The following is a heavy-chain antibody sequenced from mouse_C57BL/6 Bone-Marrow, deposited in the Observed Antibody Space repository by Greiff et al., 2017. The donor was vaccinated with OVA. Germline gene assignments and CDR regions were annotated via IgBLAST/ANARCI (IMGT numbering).Heavy chain of an antibody. CDR2: INPNYGTT. V-gene: IGHV1-39*01. Sequence: LVKPGASVKISCKASGYSFTDYNMNWVKQSNGKSLEWIGVINPNYGTTSYNQKFKGKATLTVDQSSSTAYMQLNSLTSEDSAVYYCARSSLYGSSPYYFDYWGQGTTLTVSS. D-gene: IGHD1-1*01. CDR1: GYSFTDYN. J-gene: IGHJ2*01. CDR3: ARSSLYGSSPYYFDY.